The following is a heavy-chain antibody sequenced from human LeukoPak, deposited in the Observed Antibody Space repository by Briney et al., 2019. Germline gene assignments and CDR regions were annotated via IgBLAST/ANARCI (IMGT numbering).Heavy chain of an antibody. CDR2: IRSKAYGGTT. CDR1: GFTFGDYA. CDR3: TTAGFDY. J-gene: IGHJ4*02. Sequence: GGSLRLSCTASGFTFGDYAMSWVRQVPGKGLEWVGFIRSKAYGGTTEYAASVKGRFTISRDDSKSIAYLQMNSLKTEDTAVYYCTTAGFDYWGQGTLVTVSS. D-gene: IGHD2-21*02. V-gene: IGHV3-49*04.